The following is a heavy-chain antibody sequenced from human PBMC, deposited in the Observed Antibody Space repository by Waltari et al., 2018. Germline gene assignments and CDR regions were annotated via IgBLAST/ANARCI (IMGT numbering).Heavy chain of an antibody. CDR3: ARVPTTVTTLRGGDY. V-gene: IGHV4-30-4*01. CDR1: GGSISSGDYY. D-gene: IGHD4-17*01. CDR2: IYYSGST. Sequence: QVQLQESGPGLVKPSQTLSLTCTVSGGSISSGDYYWRWIRQPPGKGLEWIGYIYYSGSTYYNPSLKSRVTISVDTSKNQFSLKLSSVTAADTAVYYCARVPTTVTTLRGGDYWGQGTLVTVSS. J-gene: IGHJ4*02.